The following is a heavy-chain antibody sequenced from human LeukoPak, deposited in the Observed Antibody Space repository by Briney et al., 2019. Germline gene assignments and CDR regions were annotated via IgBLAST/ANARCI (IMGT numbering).Heavy chain of an antibody. Sequence: GGSLRLSCAASGFTLSSYDMQWVRQATGEGLEWVSAIGTAGDTYFPGSVKGRLTIPRENAKNYLYLQMNSLRAGDTAVYYCARANQYCSSTSCYGTGRGYFDYWGQGTLVTVSS. V-gene: IGHV3-13*04. CDR3: ARANQYCSSTSCYGTGRGYFDY. D-gene: IGHD2-2*01. J-gene: IGHJ4*02. CDR1: GFTLSSYD. CDR2: IGTAGDT.